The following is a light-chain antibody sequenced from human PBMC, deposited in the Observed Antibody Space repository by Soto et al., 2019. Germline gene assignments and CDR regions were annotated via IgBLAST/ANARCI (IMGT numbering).Light chain of an antibody. CDR3: QAWDSGIVI. CDR2: QDS. V-gene: IGLV3-1*01. Sequence: SYELTQPPSVSVSPGQTASIPCSGDKLGDKYACWYQQKPGQSPVLVIYQDSKRPSGIPERISGSNSGNTATLTISGTQAMDEADYYCQAWDSGIVIFGGGTKLTVL. J-gene: IGLJ2*01. CDR1: KLGDKY.